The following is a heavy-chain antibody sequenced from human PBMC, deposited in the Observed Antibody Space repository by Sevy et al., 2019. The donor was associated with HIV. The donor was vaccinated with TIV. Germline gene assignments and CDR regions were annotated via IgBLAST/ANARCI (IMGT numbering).Heavy chain of an antibody. Sequence: GGSLRLSCSGSGFTFGDYAMGWFRQAPGKGLEWVGFIRSKTYGGTTEYAASVTGRFTISRDDSKGIAYLQMNSLKTEDTAVYYCTGEGRPRLASGYYYGMDVWGQGTTVTVSS. CDR2: IRSKTYGGTT. J-gene: IGHJ6*02. CDR1: GFTFGDYA. V-gene: IGHV3-49*03. CDR3: TGEGRPRLASGYYYGMDV. D-gene: IGHD3-3*02.